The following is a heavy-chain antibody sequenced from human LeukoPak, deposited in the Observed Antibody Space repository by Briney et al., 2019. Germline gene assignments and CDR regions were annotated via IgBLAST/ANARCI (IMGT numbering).Heavy chain of an antibody. CDR2: IKQDGSEK. V-gene: IGHV3-7*01. J-gene: IGHJ4*02. Sequence: GGSLRLSCAASGFTFSSYWMSWVRQAPGKGLEWVANIKQDGSEKYYVDSVKGRFTISRDNAKNSLYLQMTSLRAEDTAVYYCARDPYYYGSGSYYVYWGQGTLVTVSS. D-gene: IGHD3-10*01. CDR1: GFTFSSYW. CDR3: ARDPYYYGSGSYYVY.